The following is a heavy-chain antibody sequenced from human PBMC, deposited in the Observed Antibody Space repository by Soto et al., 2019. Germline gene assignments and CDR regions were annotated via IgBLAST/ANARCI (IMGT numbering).Heavy chain of an antibody. CDR3: STFTITVAGKVL. V-gene: IGHV3-15*07. Sequence: GGSLRLLSAAAGFTVFNAWLNCIRYAAGKGLEWVGRIKSKTDGGTTDYAAPVKGRFTISRDDSKNTLYLQMNSLKTEDSAVYYCSTFTITVAGKVLWGQGT. J-gene: IGHJ4*02. D-gene: IGHD6-19*01. CDR2: IKSKTDGGTT. CDR1: GFTVFNAW.